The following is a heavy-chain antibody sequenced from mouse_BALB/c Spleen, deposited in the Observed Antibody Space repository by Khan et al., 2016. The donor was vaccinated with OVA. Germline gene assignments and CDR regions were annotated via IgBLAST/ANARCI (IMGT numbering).Heavy chain of an antibody. CDR2: IWGDGST. V-gene: IGHV2-3*01. D-gene: IGHD2-3*01. J-gene: IGHJ4*01. Sequence: QVQLKQSGPGLVAPSQSLSITCTVSGFSLTTDGVNWIRQPPGQGLELPGVIWGDGSTNYHSALISRLSISKDNSKSQVFLKLNSLQTDDTATYYCARWGDGSTYAMDYRGQGTSVTVSA. CDR3: ARWGDGSTYAMDY. CDR1: GFSLTTDG.